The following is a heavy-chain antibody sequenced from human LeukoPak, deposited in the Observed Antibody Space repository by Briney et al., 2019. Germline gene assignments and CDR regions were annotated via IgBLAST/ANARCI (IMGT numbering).Heavy chain of an antibody. CDR2: IKQDGSEK. CDR3: ARGHLLLWFGEKSAFDY. Sequence: GGSLRLSCAASGFTFSSYWMSWVRRAPGKGLEWVANIKQDGSEKYYVDSVKGRFTISRDNAKNSLYLQMNSLRAEDTAVYYCARGHLLLWFGEKSAFDYWGQGTLVTVSS. D-gene: IGHD3-10*01. V-gene: IGHV3-7*01. CDR1: GFTFSSYW. J-gene: IGHJ4*02.